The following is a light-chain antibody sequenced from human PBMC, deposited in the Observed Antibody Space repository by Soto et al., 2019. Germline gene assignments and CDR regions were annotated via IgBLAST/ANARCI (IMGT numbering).Light chain of an antibody. Sequence: AIQMTQSPSSLSASVGDRVTIACRASQGIRNDLGWYQQKPGRAPKLLIYAASSLQTGVPSRFSGSGSGTDFTLTISSLRPEDFATYYCLQDYNYPRTFGQGTKVEIK. CDR3: LQDYNYPRT. CDR2: AAS. V-gene: IGKV1-6*01. J-gene: IGKJ1*01. CDR1: QGIRND.